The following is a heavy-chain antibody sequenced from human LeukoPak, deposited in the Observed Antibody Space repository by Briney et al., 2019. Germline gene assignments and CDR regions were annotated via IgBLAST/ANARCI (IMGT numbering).Heavy chain of an antibody. CDR1: GYTFTSYG. CDR2: ISAYNGDT. Sequence: ASVKVSFKASGYTFTSYGISWVRQAPGQGLEWMGWISAYNGDTNYAQKLQGRVTMTTDTSTNTAYMELRSLRSDDTAVYYCARDYDLWANWFDPWAREPWSPSPQ. D-gene: IGHD3-3*01. J-gene: IGHJ5*02. CDR3: ARDYDLWANWFDP. V-gene: IGHV1-18*01.